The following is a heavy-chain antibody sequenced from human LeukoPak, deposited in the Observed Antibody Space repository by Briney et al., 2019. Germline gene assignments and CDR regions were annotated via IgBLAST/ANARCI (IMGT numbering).Heavy chain of an antibody. CDR3: ARGGSAAKYYFDS. CDR1: NDSISPLY. Sequence: PSEILSLTCTVSNDSISPLYWGWIRQPPGKGLEFIGYIFYSGTTNFNPSLKSRVTLSVDTSKNQFSLRLNSVTAADTAVYYCARGGSAAKYYFDSWGQGTLVTVSS. V-gene: IGHV4-59*11. D-gene: IGHD6-13*01. CDR2: IFYSGTT. J-gene: IGHJ4*02.